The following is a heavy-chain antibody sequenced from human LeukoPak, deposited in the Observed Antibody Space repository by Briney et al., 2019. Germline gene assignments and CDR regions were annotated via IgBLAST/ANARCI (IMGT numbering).Heavy chain of an antibody. CDR1: GYTFTSYG. Sequence: ASVKVSCTASGYTFTSYGLSWVRQAPGQGLEWMGWISAYNGNTNYEQKVQGRVTMTTDTSTSTAYMELRSLRSDDTAVYYCAREDYVWGSYRPNGAFDIWGQGTMVTVSS. D-gene: IGHD3-16*02. CDR3: AREDYVWGSYRPNGAFDI. CDR2: ISAYNGNT. J-gene: IGHJ3*02. V-gene: IGHV1-18*01.